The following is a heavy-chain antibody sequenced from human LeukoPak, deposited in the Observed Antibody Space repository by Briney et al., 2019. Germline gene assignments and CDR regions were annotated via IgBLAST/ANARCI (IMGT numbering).Heavy chain of an antibody. Sequence: SQTLSLTFAISGDSVSTNSAAWNWIRQSPSRGLEWLGSTYYKSKWYNNYAVSVKSRITINPNTSKNQFFLHLNSVTAEDTAVYYCARGDIALDYWGQGAPVTVSS. D-gene: IGHD5-12*01. CDR1: GDSVSTNSAA. V-gene: IGHV6-1*01. J-gene: IGHJ4*02. CDR2: TYYKSKWYN. CDR3: ARGDIALDY.